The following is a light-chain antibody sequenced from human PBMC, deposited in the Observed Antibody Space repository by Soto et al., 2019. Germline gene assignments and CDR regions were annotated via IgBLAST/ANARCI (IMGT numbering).Light chain of an antibody. Sequence: QSVLTQPASVSGSPGQSITISCTGTSSDVGRYNYVSWYQQHPGKAPKLIIYDVSYRPSGVSDRFSGSKSGNTASLTISGLQAEDGADYYCSSYTGSSTSFGGGTKVTVL. CDR3: SSYTGSSTS. CDR2: DVS. J-gene: IGLJ3*02. V-gene: IGLV2-14*01. CDR1: SSDVGRYNY.